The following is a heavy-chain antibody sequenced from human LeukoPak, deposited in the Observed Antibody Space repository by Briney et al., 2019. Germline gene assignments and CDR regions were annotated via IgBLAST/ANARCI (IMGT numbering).Heavy chain of an antibody. CDR3: ARRRGHYYYYYYMDV. CDR2: IYHSGST. Sequence: SETLSLTCIVSGGSISSGGYYWSWIRQPPGKGLEWIGYIYHSGSTYDNPSLKSRLTISVDRSKNQLSLKLSSVTAADTAVYYCARRRGHYYYYYYMDVWGKGTTVTVSS. D-gene: IGHD3-10*01. CDR1: GGSISSGGYY. J-gene: IGHJ6*03. V-gene: IGHV4-30-2*01.